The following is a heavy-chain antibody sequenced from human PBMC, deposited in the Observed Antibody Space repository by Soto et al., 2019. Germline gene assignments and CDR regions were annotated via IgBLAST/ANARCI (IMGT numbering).Heavy chain of an antibody. Sequence: EVQLVESGGGLVKPGGSLRLSCAASGFTFSRSAMNWVRQAPGKGLEWVSCISGSSSSIYYADSVQGRFTISRDNAKNSLYLQLNSLRAEDTAVYYCGIDPFGDVDSEGFDPWCQGTLVTVSS. CDR3: GIDPFGDVDSEGFDP. J-gene: IGHJ5*02. D-gene: IGHD2-21*01. CDR2: ISGSSSSI. CDR1: GFTFSRSA. V-gene: IGHV3-21*01.